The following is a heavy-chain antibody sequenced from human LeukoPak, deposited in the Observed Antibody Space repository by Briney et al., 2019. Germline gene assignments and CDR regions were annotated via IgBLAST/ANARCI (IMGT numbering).Heavy chain of an antibody. J-gene: IGHJ5*02. CDR2: INPNSGGT. Sequence: ASVKVSCKASGYTFTGYYMHWVRQAPGQGLEWMGRINPNSGGTNYAQKFQGRVTMTRDTSISTAYMELSRLRSDDTAVNYCARVGVPYSSSSPFDPNWFDPWGQGTLVTVSS. CDR3: ARVGVPYSSSSPFDPNWFDP. CDR1: GYTFTGYY. V-gene: IGHV1-2*06. D-gene: IGHD6-6*01.